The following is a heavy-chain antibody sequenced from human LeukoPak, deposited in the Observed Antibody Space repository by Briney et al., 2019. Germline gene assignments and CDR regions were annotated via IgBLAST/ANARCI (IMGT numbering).Heavy chain of an antibody. CDR3: ARDASRWGLDY. D-gene: IGHD6-13*01. Sequence: PSETLSLTCTVSGGSISSYYWSWIRQPPGKGLEWIGYIYYSGSTNYNPSLKSRVTISVDTSKNQFSLKLSSVTAADTAVYYCARDASRWGLDYWGQGTLVTVSS. CDR2: IYYSGST. J-gene: IGHJ4*02. V-gene: IGHV4-59*01. CDR1: GGSISSYY.